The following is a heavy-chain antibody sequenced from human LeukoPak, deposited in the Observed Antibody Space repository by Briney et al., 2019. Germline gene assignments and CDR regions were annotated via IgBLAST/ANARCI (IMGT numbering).Heavy chain of an antibody. J-gene: IGHJ4*02. CDR3: ARDRYSSGWHDY. CDR2: IYYSGST. Sequence: SETLSLTCTVSGGSISSSSYYWGWIRQPPGKGLEWIGGIYYSGSTYYNPSLKSRVTISVDTSKNQFSLKLSSVTAADTAVYYCARDRYSSGWHDYWGQGTLVTVSS. V-gene: IGHV4-39*07. D-gene: IGHD6-19*01. CDR1: GGSISSSSYY.